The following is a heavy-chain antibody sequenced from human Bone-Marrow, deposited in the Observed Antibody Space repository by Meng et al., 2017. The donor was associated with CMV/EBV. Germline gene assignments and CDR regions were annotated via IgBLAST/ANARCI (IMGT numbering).Heavy chain of an antibody. CDR1: GYTFTGYY. CDR2: INPNSGGT. V-gene: IGHV1-2*02. J-gene: IGHJ4*02. D-gene: IGHD5-24*01. CDR3: ARETDGYGRFDY. Sequence: ASVKVSCKASGYTFTGYYMHLVRQAPGQGLEWMGWINPNSGGTNYAQKFQGRVTMTRDTSISTAYMELSRLRSDDTAVYYCARETDGYGRFDYWGQGTLVTGSS.